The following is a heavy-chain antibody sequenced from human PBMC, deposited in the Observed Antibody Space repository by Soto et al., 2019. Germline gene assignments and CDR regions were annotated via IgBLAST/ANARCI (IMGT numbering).Heavy chain of an antibody. V-gene: IGHV4-39*01. CDR2: IYYSGST. D-gene: IGHD6-13*01. CDR1: GGSISSSSYY. CDR3: ARSSSWYYFDY. J-gene: IGHJ4*02. Sequence: SETLSLTCTVSGGSISSSSYYWGWIRQPPGKGLEWIGSIYYSGSTYYNPSLKSRVTISVDTSKNQFSLKLSSVTAADTAVYYCARSSSWYYFDYWGQGTLVTVSS.